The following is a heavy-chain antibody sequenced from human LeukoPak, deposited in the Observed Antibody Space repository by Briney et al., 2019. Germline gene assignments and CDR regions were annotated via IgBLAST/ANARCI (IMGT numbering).Heavy chain of an antibody. CDR3: ARTRMYFDASGYPEELFDS. Sequence: SETLSLTCTVSGASISINSWSWIRQSPGKGLEWIGCSRHSGSTRYNPSLKSRVSMSLDMSTNQGSLTVDSVTAADTARYYCARTRMYFDASGYPEELFDSWGQGILVTVSS. J-gene: IGHJ5*01. D-gene: IGHD3-22*01. CDR2: SRHSGST. V-gene: IGHV4-59*01. CDR1: GASISINS.